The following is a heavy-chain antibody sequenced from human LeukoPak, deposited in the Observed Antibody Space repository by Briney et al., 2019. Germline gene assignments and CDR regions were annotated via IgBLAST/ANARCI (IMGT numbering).Heavy chain of an antibody. CDR1: GGSISSSNW. CDR2: IYHSGST. D-gene: IGHD6-13*01. J-gene: IGHJ4*02. V-gene: IGHV4-4*02. Sequence: PSETLSLTCAVSGGSISSSNWWSWVRQPPGKGLEWIGEIYHSGSTNYNPSLKSRVPISVDKSKNQFSLKLSSVTAADTAVYYCARDLAAAPRAFDYWGQGTLVTVSS. CDR3: ARDLAAAPRAFDY.